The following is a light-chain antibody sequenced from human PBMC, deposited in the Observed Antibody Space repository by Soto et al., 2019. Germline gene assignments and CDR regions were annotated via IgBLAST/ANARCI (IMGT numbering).Light chain of an antibody. J-gene: IGKJ5*01. CDR2: DAS. V-gene: IGKV3-11*01. Sequence: EIVLTQSPATLSLSPGERATLSCRASQSVNSYLAWYQQKPGQAPRLLIYDASNRATGIPARFSGSGSGTDFTLTISSLEPEDFAVYYCQQRSNWPPLFGQGTRLEIK. CDR3: QQRSNWPPL. CDR1: QSVNSY.